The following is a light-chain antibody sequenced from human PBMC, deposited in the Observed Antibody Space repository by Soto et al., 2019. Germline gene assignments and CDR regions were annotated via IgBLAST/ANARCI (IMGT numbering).Light chain of an antibody. V-gene: IGKV3D-20*01. CDR3: QQYGSSPRT. J-gene: IGKJ4*01. CDR1: QSVSNNY. CDR2: DTS. Sequence: EIVLTQSPATLSLSPGERVTLSCGASQSVSNNYLAWYQQKPGLAPRLLIYDTSNRATGIPDRFSGSGSGTDFTLTISRLEPEDFAVYYCQQYGSSPRTFGGGTKVESK.